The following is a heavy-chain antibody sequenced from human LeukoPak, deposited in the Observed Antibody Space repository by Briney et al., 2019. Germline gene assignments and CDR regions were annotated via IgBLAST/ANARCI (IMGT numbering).Heavy chain of an antibody. J-gene: IGHJ3*02. Sequence: GGSLRLSRAASGFTFSSYAMHWVRQAPGKGLEWVAVTSYDGSNKYYADSVKGRFTISRDNSKNTLYLQMNSLRAEDTAVYYCAREGTDYYGSGSPGGAFDIWGQGTMVTVSS. D-gene: IGHD3-10*01. CDR2: TSYDGSNK. CDR1: GFTFSSYA. V-gene: IGHV3-30-3*01. CDR3: AREGTDYYGSGSPGGAFDI.